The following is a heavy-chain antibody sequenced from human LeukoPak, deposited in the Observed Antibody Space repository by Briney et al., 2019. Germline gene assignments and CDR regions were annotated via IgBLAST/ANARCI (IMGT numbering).Heavy chain of an antibody. CDR3: ARGIYDYVWGSYGY. CDR1: GGSVSDYY. V-gene: IGHV4-59*02. Sequence: SETLSLTCTVSGGSVSDYYWSWIRQSPGKGLEWIGNLYYTGSTSYNPSLKSRVTISADTSKNQFSLKLSSVTAADTAVYYCARGIYDYVWGSYGYWGQGTLVTVSS. CDR2: LYYTGST. D-gene: IGHD3-16*01. J-gene: IGHJ4*02.